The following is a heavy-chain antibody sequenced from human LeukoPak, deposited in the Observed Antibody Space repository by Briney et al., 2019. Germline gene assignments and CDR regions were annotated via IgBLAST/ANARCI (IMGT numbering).Heavy chain of an antibody. D-gene: IGHD1-1*01. V-gene: IGHV3-74*01. J-gene: IGHJ4*02. CDR2: IDNDGSST. CDR3: ARGGIWNGFDY. Sequence: GGSLRLSCAASGFTFSSYSMNWVRQAPGKGLVWVARIDNDGSSTIYADSVKGRFTISRDNAKNTLYLQMNSLRAEDTTVYYCARGGIWNGFDYWGQGTLVTVSS. CDR1: GFTFSSYS.